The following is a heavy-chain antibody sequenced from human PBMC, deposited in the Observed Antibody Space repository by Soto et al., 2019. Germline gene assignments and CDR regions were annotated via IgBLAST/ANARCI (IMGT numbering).Heavy chain of an antibody. V-gene: IGHV3-11*01. J-gene: IGHJ3*02. CDR2: ISSSGSTI. Sequence: GGSLRLSCAASGFTFSDYYMSWIRQAPGKGLEWVSYISSSGSTIYYADSVKGRFTISRDNAKSSLYLQMNSLRAEDTAVYYCARAEFRYCSGGSCLPYAFDIWGQGTMVTVSS. CDR1: GFTFSDYY. CDR3: ARAEFRYCSGGSCLPYAFDI. D-gene: IGHD2-15*01.